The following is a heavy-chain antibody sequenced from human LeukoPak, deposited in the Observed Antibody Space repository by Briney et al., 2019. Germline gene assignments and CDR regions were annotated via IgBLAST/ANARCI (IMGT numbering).Heavy chain of an antibody. J-gene: IGHJ5*02. Sequence: GESLKISCKGSGYSFTSYGISWVRQAPGQGLEWMGWISAYNGNTNYAQKLQGRVTMTTDTSTSTAYMELRSLRSDDAAVYYCARSSPDIVVVVANWFDPWGQGTLVTVSS. CDR3: ARSSPDIVVVVANWFDP. CDR1: GYSFTSYG. V-gene: IGHV1-18*01. CDR2: ISAYNGNT. D-gene: IGHD2-15*01.